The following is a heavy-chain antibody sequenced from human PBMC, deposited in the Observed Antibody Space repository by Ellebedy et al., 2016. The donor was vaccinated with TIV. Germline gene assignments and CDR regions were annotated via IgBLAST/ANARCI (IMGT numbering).Heavy chain of an antibody. J-gene: IGHJ6*02. Sequence: GESLKISXAASGFTFSSYSMNWVRQAPGKGLEWVSYISSSSSTIYYADSVKGRFTISRDNAKNSLYLQMNSLRDEDTAVYYCARTVYGMDVWGQGTTVTVSS. CDR2: ISSSSSTI. CDR1: GFTFSSYS. V-gene: IGHV3-48*02. D-gene: IGHD4-17*01. CDR3: ARTVYGMDV.